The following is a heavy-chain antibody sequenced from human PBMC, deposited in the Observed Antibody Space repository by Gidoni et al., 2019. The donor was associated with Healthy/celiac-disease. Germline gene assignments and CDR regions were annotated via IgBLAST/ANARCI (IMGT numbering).Heavy chain of an antibody. D-gene: IGHD3-10*01. CDR2: INAGNGNT. CDR3: ARVSYYGSGSYYLDY. J-gene: IGHJ4*02. CDR1: GYTFTSYA. V-gene: IGHV1-3*01. Sequence: QVQLVQSGAAVKKPGASVKVSCKASGYTFTSYAMHWVRQAPGQRLEWMGWINAGNGNTKYSQKCQGRVTITRDTSASTAYMELSSLRSEDTAVYYCARVSYYGSGSYYLDYWGQGTLVTVSS.